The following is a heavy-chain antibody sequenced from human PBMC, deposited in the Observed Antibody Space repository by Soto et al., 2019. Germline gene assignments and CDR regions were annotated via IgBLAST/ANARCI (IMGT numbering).Heavy chain of an antibody. Sequence: SEALSLTCTVSGDSISSSSYYWAWIRQSPGKALVWIGHVHSSGSTYYNPSLKSRVTISVDTSKNHFSLKLSSVTAADTAVYFYAKPWVVVDYWGQGTQVTVSS. CDR1: GDSISSSSYY. J-gene: IGHJ4*02. D-gene: IGHD2-21*01. CDR3: AKPWVVVDY. V-gene: IGHV4-39*02. CDR2: VHSSGST.